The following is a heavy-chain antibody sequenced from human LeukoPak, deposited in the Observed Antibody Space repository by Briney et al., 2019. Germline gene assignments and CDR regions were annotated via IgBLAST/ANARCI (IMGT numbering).Heavy chain of an antibody. CDR1: GGSFSGYY. Sequence: SETLSLTCAVYGGSFSGYYWSWIRQPPGKGLEWIGEINHSGSTNYNPSPKSRVTISVDTSKNQFSLKLSSVTAADTAVYYCARGKMGLLRYYDYWGQGTLVTVSS. CDR3: ARGKMGLLRYYDY. J-gene: IGHJ4*02. D-gene: IGHD3-9*01. CDR2: INHSGST. V-gene: IGHV4-34*01.